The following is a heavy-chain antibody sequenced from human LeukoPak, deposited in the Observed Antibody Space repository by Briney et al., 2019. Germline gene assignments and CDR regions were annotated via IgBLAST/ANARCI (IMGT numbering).Heavy chain of an antibody. D-gene: IGHD3-10*01. CDR2: IYPGDSDT. Sequence: GESLKISCRGSGDSFTDYWIAWVRQMPGKGLEWMGSIYPGDSDTRYSPSFQGQVTFSADKSISTAYLQWSSLRASDTAIYYCARQCCRGASPGFDPWGQATLVTVSS. V-gene: IGHV5-51*01. CDR3: ARQCCRGASPGFDP. CDR1: GDSFTDYW. J-gene: IGHJ5*02.